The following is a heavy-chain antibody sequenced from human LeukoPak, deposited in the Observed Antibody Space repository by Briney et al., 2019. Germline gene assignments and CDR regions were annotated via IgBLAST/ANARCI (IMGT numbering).Heavy chain of an antibody. V-gene: IGHV4-31*03. Sequence: SETLSLTCTVSGDSISRGGYSWTWIRQHPGRGLEWIGYIYHSASTYYNPSLKSRLIISLDTSKNQFSLKLSSVTAADTAVYYCARDRGGVIRGEFELWGQGTLVTVSS. CDR2: IYHSAST. J-gene: IGHJ4*02. D-gene: IGHD3-10*01. CDR1: GDSISRGGYS. CDR3: ARDRGGVIRGEFEL.